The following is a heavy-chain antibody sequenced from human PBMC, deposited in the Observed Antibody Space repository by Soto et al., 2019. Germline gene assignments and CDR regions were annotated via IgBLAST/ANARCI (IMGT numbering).Heavy chain of an antibody. CDR1: GGSISSGGYY. Sequence: QVQLQESGPGLVKPSQTLSLTCTVSGGSISSGGYYGSWIRQHPGKGLEWIGYIYNRGSTYYNPSLQSRVTISADTSKNQFSLKLSSVTASATAVYFCTRDPAPWGQGTLVTVSS. CDR2: IYNRGST. CDR3: TRDPAP. J-gene: IGHJ5*02. V-gene: IGHV4-31*03.